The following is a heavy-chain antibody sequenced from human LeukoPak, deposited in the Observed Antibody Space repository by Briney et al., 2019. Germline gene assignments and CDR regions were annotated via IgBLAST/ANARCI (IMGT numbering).Heavy chain of an antibody. Sequence: PSETLSLTCTVSGGSISSYYWSWIRQPAGKGLEWIGRIYTSGSTNYNPSLKSRVTISVDTSKNQFSLKLSSVTAADTAVYYCARAWETDGLRYFDWYWFDPWGQGTLVTVSS. CDR3: ARAWETDGLRYFDWYWFDP. CDR1: GGSISSYY. J-gene: IGHJ5*02. D-gene: IGHD3-9*01. CDR2: IYTSGST. V-gene: IGHV4-4*07.